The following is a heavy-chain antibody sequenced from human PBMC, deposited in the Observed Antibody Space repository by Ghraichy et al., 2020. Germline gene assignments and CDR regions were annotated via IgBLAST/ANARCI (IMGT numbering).Heavy chain of an antibody. J-gene: IGHJ3*01. V-gene: IGHV4-39*01. Sequence: SETLPLNCTVSGGSVATSSYYWGWIRQPPGKGLEWIGSMYYTGNRYYNPSLKSRITISVDAPKNQISLDLRSVTAADTAVYFCTRLGPYYFDRGAFDVWGQGTVVAVSA. CDR2: MYYTGNR. CDR1: GGSVATSSYY. CDR3: TRLGPYYFDRGAFDV. D-gene: IGHD3-10*02.